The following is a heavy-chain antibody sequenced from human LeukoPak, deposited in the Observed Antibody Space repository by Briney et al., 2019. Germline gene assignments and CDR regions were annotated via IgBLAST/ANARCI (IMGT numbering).Heavy chain of an antibody. Sequence: SVKVSCKASGGTFSSYAISWVRQAPGRGLEWMGRIIPIFGTANYAQKFQGRVTITTDESTSTAYMELSSPRSEDTAVYYCARDQVRIAYKLSQDTEDYFDYWGQGTLVTVSS. J-gene: IGHJ4*02. CDR1: GGTFSSYA. CDR2: IIPIFGTA. V-gene: IGHV1-69*05. D-gene: IGHD2-21*01. CDR3: ARDQVRIAYKLSQDTEDYFDY.